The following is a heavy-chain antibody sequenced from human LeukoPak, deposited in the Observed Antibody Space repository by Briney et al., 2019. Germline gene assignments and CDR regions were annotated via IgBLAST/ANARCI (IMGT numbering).Heavy chain of an antibody. CDR3: AREGEADAFDI. J-gene: IGHJ3*02. CDR1: GGSISNYY. CDR2: IYDSGSS. Sequence: SETLSLTCTVSGGSISNYYWSWIRQPPGKGLEWIGYIYDSGSSNYKSPLKSRVTMSGDTSKNQFSLKLSSVTAADTAVYYCAREGEADAFDIWGQGTKVTVSS. V-gene: IGHV4-59*12. D-gene: IGHD2-21*01.